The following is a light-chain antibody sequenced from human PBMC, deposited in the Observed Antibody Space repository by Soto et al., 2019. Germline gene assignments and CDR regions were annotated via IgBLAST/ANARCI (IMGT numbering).Light chain of an antibody. CDR1: QSVSSN. CDR2: GAS. J-gene: IGKJ3*01. Sequence: EIVMTQSPATLSVSPGEXATLSCRASQSVSSNLAWYQQKPGQAPRLLIYGASTRATGIPARFSGSGSGTEFTLTISSLQSADFAVYYCQQYNNWPQTVGPGTKVDIK. V-gene: IGKV3-15*01. CDR3: QQYNNWPQT.